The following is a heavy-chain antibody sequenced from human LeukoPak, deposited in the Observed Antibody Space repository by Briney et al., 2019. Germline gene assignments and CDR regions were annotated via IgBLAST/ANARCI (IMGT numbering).Heavy chain of an antibody. CDR3: ARKYDYGSGSYYTHYMDV. J-gene: IGHJ6*03. V-gene: IGHV3-7*03. D-gene: IGHD3-10*01. CDR1: GFTFTTYW. CDR2: MKPDGSEI. Sequence: GGSLRLSCAASGFTFTTYWMSWVRQAPGKGLEWVANMKPDGSEIFYVDSVKGRFTISRDNAMNTLYLQMNSLRAEDTALYYCARKYDYGSGSYYTHYMDVWGKGTTVTVSS.